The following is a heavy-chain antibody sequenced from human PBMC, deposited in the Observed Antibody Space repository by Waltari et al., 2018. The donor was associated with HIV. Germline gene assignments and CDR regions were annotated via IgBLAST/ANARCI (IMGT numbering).Heavy chain of an antibody. J-gene: IGHJ4*02. D-gene: IGHD3-3*02. CDR2: ITRYAANS. Sequence: QPRLFQSGHEVRKPGASVTVSCKTSGFTFQNYHITWVRQSVGQGLEWMGGITRYAANSNSTRVAQGRVTLTTDAAAATAYLELRDLRPDDTAIYHCAVSLRFYSGSGHFFGTPSEEEFWGQGTPVIVSS. CDR1: GFTFQNYH. CDR3: AVSLRFYSGSGHFFGTPSEEEF. V-gene: IGHV1-18*01.